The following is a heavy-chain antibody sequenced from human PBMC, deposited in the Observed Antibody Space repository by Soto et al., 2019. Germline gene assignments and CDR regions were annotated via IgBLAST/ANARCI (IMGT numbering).Heavy chain of an antibody. CDR2: ISGISASGDST. Sequence: QAGGSLRLSCAASGFTFNSYAMNWVRQAPGKGLEWVSIISGISASGDSTYYADSVKGRFTISRDNSKNTLYLQMNSLRAEDTAVYYCAKGSPRYGMDVWGLGTTVTVSS. V-gene: IGHV3-23*01. J-gene: IGHJ6*02. CDR1: GFTFNSYA. CDR3: AKGSPRYGMDV.